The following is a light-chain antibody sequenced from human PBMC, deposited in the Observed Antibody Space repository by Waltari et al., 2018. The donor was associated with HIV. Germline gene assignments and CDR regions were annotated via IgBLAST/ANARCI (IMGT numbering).Light chain of an antibody. V-gene: IGKV3-11*01. CDR2: YVS. CDR3: QQRNKWPST. CDR1: QSVSRY. Sequence: EIVLTQSPATLSLSPGDRATLSCSASQSVSRYLGWYHHKPGQAPRLLIYYVSNRATGIPARFNGSGSGTDFTLTISSLEPEDSAVYYCQQRNKWPSTFGGGTKVEIK. J-gene: IGKJ4*01.